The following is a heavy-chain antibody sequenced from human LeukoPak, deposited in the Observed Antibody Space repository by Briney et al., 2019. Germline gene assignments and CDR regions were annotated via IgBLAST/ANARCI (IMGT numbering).Heavy chain of an antibody. Sequence: SETLPLTCTVSGGSISSGSYYWSWIRQPAGKGLEWIGRIYTSGSTNYNPSHKSRVTISVDTSKNQFSLKLSSVTAADTAVYYCARDQSSGWTYYFDYWGQGTLVTVSS. V-gene: IGHV4-61*02. CDR3: ARDQSSGWTYYFDY. D-gene: IGHD6-19*01. J-gene: IGHJ4*02. CDR1: GGSISSGSYY. CDR2: IYTSGST.